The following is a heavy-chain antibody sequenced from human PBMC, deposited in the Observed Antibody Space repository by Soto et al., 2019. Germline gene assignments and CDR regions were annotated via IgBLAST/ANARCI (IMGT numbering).Heavy chain of an antibody. CDR1: GFTFSSYW. V-gene: IGHV3-7*01. Sequence: GGSLRLSCAASGFTFSSYWMSWVRQAPGKGLEWVANIKQDGSEKYYGDSVKGRFTMSRENAKNSLYLQMNSLRAEDTAVYYCARLARITSSRWFGELHNLYYFDYWGQGTLVTVSS. D-gene: IGHD3-10*01. CDR3: ARLARITSSRWFGELHNLYYFDY. J-gene: IGHJ4*02. CDR2: IKQDGSEK.